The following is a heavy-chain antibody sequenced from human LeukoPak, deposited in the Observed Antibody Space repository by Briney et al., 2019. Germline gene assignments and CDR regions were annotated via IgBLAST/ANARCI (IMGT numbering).Heavy chain of an antibody. D-gene: IGHD2-15*01. J-gene: IGHJ4*02. CDR3: ARDLYCSGESCDY. V-gene: IGHV4-39*07. CDR1: GGSISSSSYY. Sequence: PSETLSLTCTVSGGSISSSSYYWGWIRQPPGKGLEWIGSIYYSGSTYYNPSLKSRVTISVDTSKNQFSLKLSSVTAADTAVYYCARDLYCSGESCDYWGQGTLVTVSS. CDR2: IYYSGST.